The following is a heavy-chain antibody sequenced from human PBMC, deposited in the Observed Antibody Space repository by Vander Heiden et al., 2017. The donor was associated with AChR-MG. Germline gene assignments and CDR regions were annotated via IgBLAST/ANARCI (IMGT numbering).Heavy chain of an antibody. V-gene: IGHV3-53*02. CDR2: IYSGGST. Sequence: EVQLVETGGGLIQPGGYLRLSRDATRLTVSSNYMSWVRQAPGKGLEWVSVIYSGGSTYYADSVKGRFTISRDNSKNTLYLQMNSLRAEDTAVYYCAREGITIFGVVQPTWGQGTLVTVSS. CDR1: RLTVSSNY. J-gene: IGHJ5*02. CDR3: AREGITIFGVVQPT. D-gene: IGHD3-3*01.